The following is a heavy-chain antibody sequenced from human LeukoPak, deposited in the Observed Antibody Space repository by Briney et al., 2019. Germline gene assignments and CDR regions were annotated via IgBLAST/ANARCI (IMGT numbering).Heavy chain of an antibody. Sequence: PSETLSLTCTVSGGSISRGGYYWSWIRQHPGEGLEWIGYIYYSGSTYYNPSLKSRFTISVDTSKNQFSLKLSSVTAADKAVYYCARGSTYYESSGQVPFDYWGQGTLVTVSS. CDR3: ARGSTYYESSGQVPFDY. D-gene: IGHD3-22*01. J-gene: IGHJ4*02. CDR2: IYYSGST. CDR1: GGSISRGGYY. V-gene: IGHV4-31*03.